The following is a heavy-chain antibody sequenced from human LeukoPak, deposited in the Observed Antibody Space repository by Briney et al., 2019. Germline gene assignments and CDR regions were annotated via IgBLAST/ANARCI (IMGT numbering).Heavy chain of an antibody. D-gene: IGHD6-13*01. J-gene: IGHJ4*02. Sequence: ASVKVSCKASGYTFTSYGINWVRQAPSQGLEWMGWICPYNGNTNYPQRLRGRVTMPADTSTSTAYMDLRSLSSDDTAVYYCARDGSSSWYAYWGQGTLVTVSS. V-gene: IGHV1-18*01. CDR3: ARDGSSSWYAY. CDR2: ICPYNGNT. CDR1: GYTFTSYG.